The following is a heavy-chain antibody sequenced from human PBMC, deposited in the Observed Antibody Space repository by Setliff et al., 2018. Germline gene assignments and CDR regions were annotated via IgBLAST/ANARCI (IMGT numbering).Heavy chain of an antibody. J-gene: IGHJ4*02. CDR1: GYTLTELS. V-gene: IGHV1-24*01. CDR3: ARGDCNDNGCYRAADF. CDR2: FDPEDGET. D-gene: IGHD2-15*01. Sequence: ASVKVSCKVSGYTLTELSMHWVRQAPGKGLEWMGGFDPEDGETIYAQKFQGRVTMTEDTSASTVYMELSGLTSEDTAVYYCARGDCNDNGCYRAADFWGQGTLVTVSS.